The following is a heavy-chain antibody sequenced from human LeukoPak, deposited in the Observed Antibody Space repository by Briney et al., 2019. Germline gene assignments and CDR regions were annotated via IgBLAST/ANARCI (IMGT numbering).Heavy chain of an antibody. CDR3: ARSLWFGELLSAY. D-gene: IGHD3-10*01. CDR2: IRYDGSNK. J-gene: IGHJ4*02. Sequence: PGRSLRLSCAASGFTFSSYVMHWVRQAPGKGLEWVAFIRYDGSNKYYADSVKGRFTISRDNSKNTLYLQMNSLRAEDTAVYYCARSLWFGELLSAYWGQGTLVTVSS. V-gene: IGHV3-30*04. CDR1: GFTFSSYV.